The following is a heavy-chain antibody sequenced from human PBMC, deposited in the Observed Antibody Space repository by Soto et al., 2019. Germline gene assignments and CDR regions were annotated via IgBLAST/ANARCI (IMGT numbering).Heavy chain of an antibody. Sequence: QVQVVESGGGVVQPGRSLRLSCAASGFTFSNCAMHWVRQAPGKGLAWVAVISYDATDTYYADSVKGRFTISRDNSKNTLYLQMNSLRAEDTAVYYGAREALGSSGCLDYWGQGTLVTVSS. CDR3: AREALGSSGCLDY. V-gene: IGHV3-30-3*01. CDR2: ISYDATDT. D-gene: IGHD6-19*01. CDR1: GFTFSNCA. J-gene: IGHJ4*02.